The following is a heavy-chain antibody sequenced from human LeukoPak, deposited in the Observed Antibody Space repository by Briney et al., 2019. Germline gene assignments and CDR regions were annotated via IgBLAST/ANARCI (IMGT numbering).Heavy chain of an antibody. J-gene: IGHJ4*02. D-gene: IGHD3-3*01. CDR1: GFTFSSYG. CDR2: ISGSGGST. Sequence: GRSLRLSCAASGFTFSSYGMHWVRQAPGKGLEWVSAISGSGGSTYYADSVKGRFTISRDNSKNTLYLQMNSLRAEDTAVYYCAKDTAYYDFWSGYSPFDYWGQGTLVTVSS. V-gene: IGHV3-23*01. CDR3: AKDTAYYDFWSGYSPFDY.